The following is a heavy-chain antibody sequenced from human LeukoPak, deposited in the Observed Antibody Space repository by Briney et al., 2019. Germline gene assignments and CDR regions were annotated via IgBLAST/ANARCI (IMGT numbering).Heavy chain of an antibody. CDR1: TSR. CDR3: TRDLWNFYDDSGYYRDFDS. Sequence: ASVKVSCKATSRISWVRQAPGQGLEWMGWIGSYGGDTYYAQKFQGRVTVTTDTSTSTVYMELRSLRSDDTAVYYCTRDLWNFYDDSGYYRDFDSWGQGTLVTVSS. V-gene: IGHV1-18*01. D-gene: IGHD3-22*01. J-gene: IGHJ5*01. CDR2: IGSYGGDT.